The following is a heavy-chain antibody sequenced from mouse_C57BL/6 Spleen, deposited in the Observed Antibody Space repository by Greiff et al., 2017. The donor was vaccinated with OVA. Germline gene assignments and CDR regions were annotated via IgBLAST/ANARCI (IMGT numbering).Heavy chain of an antibody. CDR2: IDPSDSYT. D-gene: IGHD1-1*01. J-gene: IGHJ2*01. CDR3: ARRFGDYYGSSGYFDY. Sequence: QVQLQQPGAELVMPGASVKLSCKASGYTFTSYWMHWVKQRPGQGLEWIGEIDPSDSYTNYNQKFKGKSTLTVDNSSSTAYMQLSSLTSEDSACYYCARRFGDYYGSSGYFDYWGQGTTLTVSS. CDR1: GYTFTSYW. V-gene: IGHV1-69*01.